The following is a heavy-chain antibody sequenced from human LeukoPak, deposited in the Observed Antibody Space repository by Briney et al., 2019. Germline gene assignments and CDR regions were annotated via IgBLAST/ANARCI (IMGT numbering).Heavy chain of an antibody. D-gene: IGHD6-19*01. CDR2: INPNSGGT. CDR3: ARGVYSSGWYVY. V-gene: IGHV1-2*06. CDR1: RYTFTGYY. Sequence: ASVKVSCKASRYTFTGYYMHWVRQAPGQGLEQLGRINPNSGGTNYAQKFQGRVTMARDTSISTAYMELSRLRSDDTAVYYCARGVYSSGWYVYWGQGTLVTVSS. J-gene: IGHJ4*02.